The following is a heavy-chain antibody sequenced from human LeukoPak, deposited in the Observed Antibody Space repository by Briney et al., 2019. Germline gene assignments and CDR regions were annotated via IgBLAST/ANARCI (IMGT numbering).Heavy chain of an antibody. Sequence: SETPSLTCTVSGDSISDYHWSWIRQPAGKGLEWIGRIINSGVTNYNPSLNSRVTISVDRSKNQFSLRLTSVTVADTAVYYCGTSEVGSSSYESYDYWGQGTQVTVSA. J-gene: IGHJ4*02. CDR1: GDSISDYH. CDR3: GTSEVGSSSYESYDY. V-gene: IGHV4-4*07. CDR2: IINSGVT. D-gene: IGHD1-26*01.